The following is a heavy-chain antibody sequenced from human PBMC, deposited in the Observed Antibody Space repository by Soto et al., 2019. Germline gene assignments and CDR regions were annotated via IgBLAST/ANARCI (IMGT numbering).Heavy chain of an antibody. CDR3: ARVGGQWLGKYYFDY. V-gene: IGHV4-38-2*01. Sequence: QVQLQESGPGLVKPSETLSLTCAVSGYSISSGYYWGWIRQPPGKALEWIGSIYHSGSTYYNPSLKSRVTISVDTSKNQFSLKLSSVTAADTAVYYCARVGGQWLGKYYFDYWGQGTLVTVSS. CDR1: GYSISSGYY. CDR2: IYHSGST. D-gene: IGHD6-19*01. J-gene: IGHJ4*02.